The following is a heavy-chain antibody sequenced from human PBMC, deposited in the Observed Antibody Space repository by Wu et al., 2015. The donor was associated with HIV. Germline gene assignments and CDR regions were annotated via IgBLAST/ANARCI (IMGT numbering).Heavy chain of an antibody. D-gene: IGHD4-23*01. CDR1: DYTFTSYG. V-gene: IGHV1-18*01. CDR2: ISAYNGHT. J-gene: IGHJ4*01. CDR3: ARPWQLRNGWPFFDY. Sequence: QVQLVQSGAEVKKPGASVKVSCKASDYTFTSYGISWVRQAPGQGLEWMGWISAYNGHTNYAQNLQGRVTISADDSTSTAYMELKRLTSEDTAVYYCARPWQLRNGWPFFDYWGQGTLVTVSS.